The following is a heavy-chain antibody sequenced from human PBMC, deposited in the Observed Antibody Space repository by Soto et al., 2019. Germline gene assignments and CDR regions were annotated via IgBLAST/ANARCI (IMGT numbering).Heavy chain of an antibody. CDR3: SRVYQRRREYYFDY. CDR1: GFTFSSYG. Sequence: QVQLVESGGGVVQPGRSLRLSCAASGFTFSSYGMHWVRQAPGKGLEWVSVIWYDGSNKYYADSVKGRFTISRDNSKNGLELETDSLRAENTALYYCSRVYQRRREYYFDYWGQGTLVTVSS. CDR2: IWYDGSNK. V-gene: IGHV3-33*01. J-gene: IGHJ4*02. D-gene: IGHD2-2*01.